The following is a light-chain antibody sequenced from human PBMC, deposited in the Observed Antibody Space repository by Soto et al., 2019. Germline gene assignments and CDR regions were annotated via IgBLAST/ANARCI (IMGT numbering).Light chain of an antibody. J-gene: IGKJ4*01. CDR2: ATS. V-gene: IGKV1-27*01. CDR1: KDISNS. Sequence: DIQMTQSPSSLSASVGDRVTITSRASKDISNSLAWYQQKPGKVPKVLIYATSILQSGVPARFSGSGSGTDFTLTISSLHPEDVATYYCQYYNSAPLTFGGGTKVEI. CDR3: QYYNSAPLT.